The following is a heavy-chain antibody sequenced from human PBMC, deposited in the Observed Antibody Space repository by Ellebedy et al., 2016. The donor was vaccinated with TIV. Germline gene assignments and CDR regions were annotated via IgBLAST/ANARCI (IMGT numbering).Heavy chain of an antibody. V-gene: IGHV3-48*01. CDR2: ISSGSSSI. CDR3: ARDFRQWLAQGDALDV. J-gene: IGHJ6*02. D-gene: IGHD6-19*01. Sequence: PGGSLRLSCAASGFTFSLYSMNWVRQAPGKGLEWISYISSGSSSIYSADAVKGRFTITRDNDKNLLYLQMSSLRVEDTAVYYCARDFRQWLAQGDALDVWGQGTTVTVSS. CDR1: GFTFSLYS.